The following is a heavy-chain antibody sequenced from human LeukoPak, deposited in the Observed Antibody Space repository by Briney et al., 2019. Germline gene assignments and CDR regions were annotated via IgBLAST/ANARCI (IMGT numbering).Heavy chain of an antibody. D-gene: IGHD3-10*01. CDR2: IYYSGST. CDR1: GGSISSSSYY. Sequence: SETLSLTCSVSGGSISSSSYYWGWIRQPPGKGLEWIASIYYSGSTYYNPSLKSRVTISVDTSKNQFSLKLRSVTAADTAVYYCARLEYYYGSGSYYNPHHYYYYYMDVWGKGTTVTISS. V-gene: IGHV4-39*01. J-gene: IGHJ6*03. CDR3: ARLEYYYGSGSYYNPHHYYYYYMDV.